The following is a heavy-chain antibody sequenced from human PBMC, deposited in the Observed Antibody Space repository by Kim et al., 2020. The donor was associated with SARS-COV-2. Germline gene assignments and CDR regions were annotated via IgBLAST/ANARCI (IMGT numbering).Heavy chain of an antibody. J-gene: IGHJ4*02. CDR3: AKDLGIILEEGSDY. Sequence: GGSLRLSCAASGFTFSSYAMSWVRQAPGKGLEWVSAISGSGGSTYYADSVKGRFTISRDNSKNTLYLQMNSLRAEDTAVYYCAKDLGIILEEGSDYWGQGTLVTVSS. V-gene: IGHV3-23*01. CDR2: ISGSGGST. CDR1: GFTFSSYA. D-gene: IGHD3-3*01.